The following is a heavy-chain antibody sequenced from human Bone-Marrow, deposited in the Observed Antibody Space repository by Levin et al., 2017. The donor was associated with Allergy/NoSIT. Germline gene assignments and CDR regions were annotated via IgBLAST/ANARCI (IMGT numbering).Heavy chain of an antibody. CDR3: ATDRALGAFDI. V-gene: IGHV3-15*01. CDR1: GFTFDNAW. J-gene: IGHJ3*02. CDR2: IRSKTDGGTT. Sequence: GESLKISCEASGFTFDNAWMSWVRQAPGKGLEWIGRIRSKTDGGTTDYAAPVKGGFTISRDDSKNTLNLQMNSLKTEDTAVYYCATDRALGAFDIWGQGTVVTVSS. D-gene: IGHD3-16*01.